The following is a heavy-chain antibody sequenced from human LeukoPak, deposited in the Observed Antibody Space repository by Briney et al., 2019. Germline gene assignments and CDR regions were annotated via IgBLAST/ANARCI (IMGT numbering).Heavy chain of an antibody. V-gene: IGHV4-34*01. CDR3: ARVGGTGFPKD. CDR2: INHSGST. D-gene: IGHD3-16*01. Sequence: SETLSLTCAVYGGSFSGYYWSWIRQPPEKGLEWIGEINHSGSTNYNPSLKSRVTISVDTSKNQFSLKLSSVTAADTAVYYCARVGGTGFPKDWGQGTLVTVSS. CDR1: GGSFSGYY. J-gene: IGHJ4*02.